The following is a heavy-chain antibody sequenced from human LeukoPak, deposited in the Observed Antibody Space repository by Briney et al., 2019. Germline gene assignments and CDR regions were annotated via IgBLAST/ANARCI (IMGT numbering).Heavy chain of an antibody. CDR1: GFTFSSYS. D-gene: IGHD2-2*01. V-gene: IGHV3-21*01. CDR3: ASVLEGCSSTSCSLFDY. J-gene: IGHJ4*02. Sequence: GGSLRLSCAASGFTFSSYSMNWVRQAPGKGLEWVSSISSSGSYIYYADSVKGRFTISRDNAKNSLYLQMNSLRAEDTAVYYCASVLEGCSSTSCSLFDYWGQGTLVTVSS. CDR2: ISSSGSYI.